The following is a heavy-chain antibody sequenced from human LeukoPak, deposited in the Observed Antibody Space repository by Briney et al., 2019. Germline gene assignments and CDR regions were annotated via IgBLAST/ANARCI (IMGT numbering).Heavy chain of an antibody. Sequence: ASVKVSCKASGYTFTSYGISWGRQAPGPGLEWMGWINPNSGGTNYAQKFQGRVTMTRDTSISTAYMELSRLRSDDTAVYYCARTDYIWGSYLGYWGQGTLVTVSS. CDR1: GYTFTSYG. CDR3: ARTDYIWGSYLGY. J-gene: IGHJ4*02. CDR2: INPNSGGT. V-gene: IGHV1-2*02. D-gene: IGHD3-16*01.